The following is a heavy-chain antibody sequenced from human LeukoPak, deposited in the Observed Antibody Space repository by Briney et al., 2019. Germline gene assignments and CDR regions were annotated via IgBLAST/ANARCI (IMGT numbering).Heavy chain of an antibody. V-gene: IGHV1-2*02. D-gene: IGHD5-12*01. J-gene: IGHJ4*02. CDR3: ARDPRGTYDY. Sequence: ASVEVSCKASGYTFTAAYNIHWLRQAPGQGPEFMGWINPSSGDTRYAQKFQGRVTVTRDTVISTAYMELSSLTSDDTAVYYCARDPRGTYDYWGQGTLVTVSS. CDR1: GYTFTAAYN. CDR2: INPSSGDT.